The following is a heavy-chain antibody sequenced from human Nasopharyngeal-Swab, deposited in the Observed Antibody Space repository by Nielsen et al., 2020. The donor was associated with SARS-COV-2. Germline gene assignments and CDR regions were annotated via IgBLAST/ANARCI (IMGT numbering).Heavy chain of an antibody. D-gene: IGHD3/OR15-3a*01. Sequence: GESLKIPCAASGFTFSSYAMSWVRQAPGKGLEWVSAISGSGGSTYYSDSLKGRFTISRDNSKNTLYLQMNSLRAEDTAVYYCAKDMEEDWLLSPIDYWGQGTLVTVSS. CDR1: GFTFSSYA. V-gene: IGHV3-23*01. J-gene: IGHJ4*02. CDR2: ISGSGGST. CDR3: AKDMEEDWLLSPIDY.